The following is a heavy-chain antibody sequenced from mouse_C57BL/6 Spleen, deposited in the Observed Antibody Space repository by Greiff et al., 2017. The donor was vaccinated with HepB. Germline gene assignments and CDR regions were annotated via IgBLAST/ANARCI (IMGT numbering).Heavy chain of an antibody. Sequence: QVQLKESGPGLVQPSQSLSITCTVSGFSLTSYGVHWVRQSPGKGLEWLGVIWSGGSTDYNAAFISRLSISKDNSKSQVFFKMNSLQADDTAIYYCARGLLPYYYAMDYWGQGTSVTVSS. CDR1: GFSLTSYG. V-gene: IGHV2-2*01. CDR3: ARGLLPYYYAMDY. D-gene: IGHD2-3*01. CDR2: IWSGGST. J-gene: IGHJ4*01.